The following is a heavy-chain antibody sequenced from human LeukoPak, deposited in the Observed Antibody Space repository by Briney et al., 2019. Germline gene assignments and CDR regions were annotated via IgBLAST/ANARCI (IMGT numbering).Heavy chain of an antibody. V-gene: IGHV3-48*02. Sequence: PGGSLRLSCAASGFTFSTYSVIWVRQAPGRGLEWVSYISTGSSTIHYADSVQGRFTISRDNAKNSLYLQMNSLRDEDTAVYYCARANWNDFAYWGQGTLVTVSS. CDR2: ISTGSSTI. CDR3: ARANWNDFAY. J-gene: IGHJ4*02. D-gene: IGHD1-1*01. CDR1: GFTFSTYS.